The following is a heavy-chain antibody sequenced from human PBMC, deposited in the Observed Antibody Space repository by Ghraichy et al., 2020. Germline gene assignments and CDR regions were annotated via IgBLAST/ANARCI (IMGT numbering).Heavy chain of an antibody. CDR2: ISSSGSTI. J-gene: IGHJ4*02. CDR3: ARIPGDYYFDY. CDR1: GFTFSSYE. D-gene: IGHD4-17*01. V-gene: IGHV3-48*03. Sequence: GEALNISCAASGFTFSSYEMNWVRQAPGKGLEWVSYISSSGSTIYYADSVKGRFTISRDNAKNSLYLQMNSLRAEDTAVYYCARIPGDYYFDYWGQGTLVTVSS.